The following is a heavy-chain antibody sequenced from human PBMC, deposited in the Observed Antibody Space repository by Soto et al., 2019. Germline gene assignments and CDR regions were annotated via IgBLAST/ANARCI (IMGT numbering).Heavy chain of an antibody. D-gene: IGHD2-8*01. CDR1: GFTFTSSA. CDR3: AADATAWQQMVPSDY. J-gene: IGHJ4*02. Sequence: GXSAEVSFRASGFTFTSSAFQWVRQARGQRLEWIGWIAVGSGYTNYAQRFQDRVTLTRDMSTATTYMELSRLTSEDTAIYYCAADATAWQQMVPSDYWGQGTLVTVSS. CDR2: IAVGSGYT. V-gene: IGHV1-58*01.